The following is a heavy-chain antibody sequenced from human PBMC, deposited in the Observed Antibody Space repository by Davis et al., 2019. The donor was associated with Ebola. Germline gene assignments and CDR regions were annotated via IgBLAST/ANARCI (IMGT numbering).Heavy chain of an antibody. J-gene: IGHJ4*02. CDR2: ISSSSSYI. Sequence: GESLKISCAASGFSFNKYWMSWVRQAPGKGLEWVSSISSSSSYIYYADSVKGRFTISRDNAKNSLYLQMNSLRAEDTAVYYCARGKGRSSCDYWGQGTLVTVSS. D-gene: IGHD6-6*01. CDR3: ARGKGRSSCDY. V-gene: IGHV3-21*01. CDR1: GFSFNKYW.